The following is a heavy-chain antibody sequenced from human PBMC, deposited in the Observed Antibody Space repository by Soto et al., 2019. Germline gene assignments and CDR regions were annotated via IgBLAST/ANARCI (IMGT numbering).Heavy chain of an antibody. Sequence: ASVKVSGKTPGYTFSNYGITWVRQAPGQPLGWLGWISLYSDGTNYAQKFQGRVSMTTDTSTTTAYMELRSLRSDDTAVYYCARVVPGAEAWFGPWGPGTLVTVSP. V-gene: IGHV1-18*01. D-gene: IGHD2-2*01. J-gene: IGHJ5*02. CDR3: ARVVPGAEAWFGP. CDR2: ISLYSDGT. CDR1: GYTFSNYG.